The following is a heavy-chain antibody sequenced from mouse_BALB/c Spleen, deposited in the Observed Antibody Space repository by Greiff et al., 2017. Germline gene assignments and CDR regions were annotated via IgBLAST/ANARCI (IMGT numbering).Heavy chain of an antibody. CDR1: GYTFTNYW. CDR2: IYPGGGYT. V-gene: IGHV1-63*02. CDR3: ASYYGSSGGYYFDY. Sequence: QVQLKQSGAELVRPGTSVKISCKASGYTFTNYWLGWVKQRPGHGLEWIGDIYPGGGYTNYNEKFKGKATLTADTSSSTAYMQLSSLTSEDSAVYFCASYYGSSGGYYFDYWGQGTTLTVSS. J-gene: IGHJ2*01. D-gene: IGHD1-1*01.